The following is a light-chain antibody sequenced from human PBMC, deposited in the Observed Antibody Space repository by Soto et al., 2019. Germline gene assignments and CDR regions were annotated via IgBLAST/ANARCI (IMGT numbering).Light chain of an antibody. Sequence: QSVLPQPPSVSGAPGQRVTISCTGSTSNIGAGYEVHWYQHLPGKAPKLLIYGNTNRPSGVPDRFSGPRSGTSASLAITGLQAEDEADYYCQSYDSSLSASYVFGGGTKVTVL. V-gene: IGLV1-40*01. CDR2: GNT. CDR1: TSNIGAGYE. J-gene: IGLJ1*01. CDR3: QSYDSSLSASYV.